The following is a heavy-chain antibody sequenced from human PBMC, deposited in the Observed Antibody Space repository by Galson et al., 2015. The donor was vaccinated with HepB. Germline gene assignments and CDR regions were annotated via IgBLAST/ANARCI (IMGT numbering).Heavy chain of an antibody. CDR2: IGGSGYGR. CDR1: NITLRRYA. D-gene: IGHD2-2*01. V-gene: IGHV3-23*01. J-gene: IGHJ4*02. CDR3: ARDFAGPYCSSTSCYRRGPDY. Sequence: SLRLSCAVSNITLRRYAMSWVRQPPGKGLEWVSTIGGSGYGRYYADSVRGRFTISRDNSKNTLYLQMNSLRAEDTAVYYCARDFAGPYCSSTSCYRRGPDYWGQGTLVTVSS.